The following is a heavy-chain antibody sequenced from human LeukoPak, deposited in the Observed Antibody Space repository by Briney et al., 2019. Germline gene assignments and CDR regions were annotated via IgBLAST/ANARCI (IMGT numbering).Heavy chain of an antibody. CDR2: IYYSGST. Sequence: SETLSLTCTVSGGSISSYYWSWTRQPPGKGLEWIGYIYYSGSTNYNPSLKSRVTISVDTSKNQFSLKLSSVTASDTAMYYCASSFGVDPYYFDYWGQGTLVTVSS. V-gene: IGHV4-59*12. J-gene: IGHJ4*02. D-gene: IGHD3-3*01. CDR1: GGSISSYY. CDR3: ASSFGVDPYYFDY.